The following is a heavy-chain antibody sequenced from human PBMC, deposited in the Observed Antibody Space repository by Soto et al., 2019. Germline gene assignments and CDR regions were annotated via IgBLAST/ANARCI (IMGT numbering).Heavy chain of an antibody. CDR2: IIPVFGAA. CDR1: GGTFSTYA. Sequence: SVKVSCKXSGGTFSTYAISWVRQAPGQGLEWMGGIIPVFGAANYTQKFQGRVTITADESTRTVYMELSSLRSEDTAVYYCARARGPSMLRYYYGLDVWGQGTTVTAP. J-gene: IGHJ6*02. D-gene: IGHD3-10*02. CDR3: ARARGPSMLRYYYGLDV. V-gene: IGHV1-69*13.